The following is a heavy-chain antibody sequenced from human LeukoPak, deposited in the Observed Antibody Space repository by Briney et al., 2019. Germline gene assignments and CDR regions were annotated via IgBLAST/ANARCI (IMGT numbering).Heavy chain of an antibody. CDR1: GFTFSSYS. J-gene: IGHJ6*02. V-gene: IGHV3-21*01. D-gene: IGHD3-22*01. Sequence: PGGSLRLSCAASGFTFSSYSMNWVRQAPGKGLEWVSSISSRSSYIYYAESVKGRFTISRDNAKNSLHLQMNSLRAEDTAVYYCARDTAGGTMIVVVDYYYYYGMDVWGQGTTVTVSS. CDR3: ARDTAGGTMIVVVDYYYYYGMDV. CDR2: ISSRSSYI.